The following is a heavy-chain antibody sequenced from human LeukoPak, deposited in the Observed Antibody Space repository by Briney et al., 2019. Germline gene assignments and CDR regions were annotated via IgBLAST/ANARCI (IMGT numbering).Heavy chain of an antibody. V-gene: IGHV3-53*01. CDR1: GFTLSSNY. D-gene: IGHD3-10*01. Sequence: GGSLRLSCAASGFTLSSNYMSWVRQAPAKGLEWVLVIYSGGSTYYAASVKGRFTISRDKSHNTMKPQMNSLRAEDRAGYYCARDGITMVRGVITTTYFDYWGQGTLVTVSS. CDR3: ARDGITMVRGVITTTYFDY. J-gene: IGHJ4*02. CDR2: IYSGGST.